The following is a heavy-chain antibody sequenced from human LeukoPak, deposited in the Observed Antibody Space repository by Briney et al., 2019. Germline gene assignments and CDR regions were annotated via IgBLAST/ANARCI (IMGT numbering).Heavy chain of an antibody. CDR2: ISTTSIHI. J-gene: IGHJ3*02. CDR3: ARGDDFWGERNAFDI. Sequence: GGSLRLSCTASGFTFSSYTMNWVRQAPGKGLEWVSSISTTSIHIYHADSVKGRFTISRDNAKNSVSLQMNSLRAEDTAVYYCARGDDFWGERNAFDIWGQGTMVTVSS. CDR1: GFTFSSYT. D-gene: IGHD3-3*01. V-gene: IGHV3-21*01.